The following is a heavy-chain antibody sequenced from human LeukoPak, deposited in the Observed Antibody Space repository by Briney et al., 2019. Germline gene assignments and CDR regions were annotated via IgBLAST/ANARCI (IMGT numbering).Heavy chain of an antibody. J-gene: IGHJ4*02. D-gene: IGHD6-13*01. Sequence: SETLSLTCAVYGGSFSGYYWSWIRQPPGKGLEWIAEINHSGSTNYNPSLKSRVTISVDTSKNQFSLKLSSVTAADTAVYYCARRGIAAAGYDYWGQGTLVTVSS. CDR2: INHSGST. V-gene: IGHV4-34*01. CDR3: ARRGIAAAGYDY. CDR1: GGSFSGYY.